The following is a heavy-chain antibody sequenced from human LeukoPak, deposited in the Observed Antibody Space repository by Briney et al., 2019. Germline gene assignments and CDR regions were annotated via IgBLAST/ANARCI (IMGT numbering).Heavy chain of an antibody. V-gene: IGHV4-31*03. CDR2: IYYSGST. D-gene: IGHD3-22*01. CDR3: ARAPNSSGYFLYYFDY. Sequence: SETLSLTCTVSGGSISSGGYYWSWIRQHPGKGLEWIGYIYYSGSTYYSPSLKSRVTISVDTSKNQFSLKLSSVTAADTAVYYCARAPNSSGYFLYYFDYWGQGTLVTVSS. J-gene: IGHJ4*02. CDR1: GGSISSGGYY.